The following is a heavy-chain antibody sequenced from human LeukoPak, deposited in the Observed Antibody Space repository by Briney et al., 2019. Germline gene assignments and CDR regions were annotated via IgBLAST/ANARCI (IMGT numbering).Heavy chain of an antibody. V-gene: IGHV4-59*11. CDR2: IYYSGST. J-gene: IGHJ4*02. CDR3: ARETEVGAAFDY. Sequence: SETLSLTCTVSGGSISSHSWSWIRQPPGKGLEWIGYIYYSGSTNYNPSLKSRVTISVDTSKNQFSLKLSSVTAADTAVYYCARETEVGAAFDYWGQGTLVTVSS. CDR1: GGSISSHS. D-gene: IGHD1-26*01.